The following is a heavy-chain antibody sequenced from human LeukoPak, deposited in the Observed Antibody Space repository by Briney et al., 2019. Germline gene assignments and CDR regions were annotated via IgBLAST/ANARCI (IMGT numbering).Heavy chain of an antibody. CDR1: GFTFSDYY. CDR2: ISSSGSPI. J-gene: IGHJ6*03. V-gene: IGHV3-11*04. CDR3: ARDQVGVTGYYYYYYMDV. Sequence: GGSLRLSCAASGFTFSDYYMSWIRQAPGKGLEWVSYISSSGSPIYYADSVKGRFTSPRDNAKNSLYLQMNRLRAEDTAVYYCARDQVGVTGYYYYYYMDVWGKGTTVTVSS. D-gene: IGHD1-26*01.